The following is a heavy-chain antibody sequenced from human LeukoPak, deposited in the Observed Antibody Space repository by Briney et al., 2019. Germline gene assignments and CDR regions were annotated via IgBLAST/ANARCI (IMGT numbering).Heavy chain of an antibody. Sequence: GGSLRLSCAASGFTFSSYAMTWVRQAPGKGLAWVSSISKSDGSTYYADSVKGRFTISRDNSKDTVYLHMDSLRVEDTAIYYCARGALIPDFRGQGTLVTVSS. J-gene: IGHJ4*02. D-gene: IGHD2-21*01. CDR2: ISKSDGST. CDR3: ARGALIPDF. V-gene: IGHV3-23*01. CDR1: GFTFSSYA.